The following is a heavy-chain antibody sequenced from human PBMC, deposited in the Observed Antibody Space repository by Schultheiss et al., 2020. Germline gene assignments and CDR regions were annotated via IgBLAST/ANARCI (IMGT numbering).Heavy chain of an antibody. D-gene: IGHD3-10*01. CDR2: TNQDGSAK. J-gene: IGHJ6*02. CDR1: GFALSSYW. V-gene: IGHV3-7*01. Sequence: GESLKISCAPSGFALSSYWMSWVRQAPGKGLEWVANTNQDGSAKYYADSVKGRFTISRDNSKNTLYLQMSNLRAGDTAVYYCARGEGLWFGEALDVWGQGTTVTVSS. CDR3: ARGEGLWFGEALDV.